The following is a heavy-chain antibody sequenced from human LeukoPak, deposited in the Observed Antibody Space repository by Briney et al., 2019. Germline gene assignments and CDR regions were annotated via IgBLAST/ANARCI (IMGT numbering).Heavy chain of an antibody. V-gene: IGHV4-59*01. CDR3: ARDGGLQSHFDY. CDR2: IYHNGNS. D-gene: IGHD5-24*01. CDR1: GDSFNEYY. J-gene: IGHJ4*02. Sequence: SETLSLTCSVFGDSFNEYYWNWVRQPPGKGLQWIGYIYHNGNSNYNPSLKGRLTISVDTAKNQFSLKLTSVTTADPAVYYCARDGGLQSHFDYWGQGALVTVSS.